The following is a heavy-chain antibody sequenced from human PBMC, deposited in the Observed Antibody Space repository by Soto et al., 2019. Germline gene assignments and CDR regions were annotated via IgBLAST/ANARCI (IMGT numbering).Heavy chain of an antibody. J-gene: IGHJ2*01. Sequence: QVQLVESGGGVVQPGRSLRLSCAASGFTFSSYGIHWVRQAPGKGLEWVAVISYDGSNKYYADFVKGRFTISRENSKNTLYLQMNSLRAEDTAVYYCAKGYSSSWLGYFDLWGRGTLVTASS. CDR2: ISYDGSNK. D-gene: IGHD6-13*01. V-gene: IGHV3-30*18. CDR1: GFTFSSYG. CDR3: AKGYSSSWLGYFDL.